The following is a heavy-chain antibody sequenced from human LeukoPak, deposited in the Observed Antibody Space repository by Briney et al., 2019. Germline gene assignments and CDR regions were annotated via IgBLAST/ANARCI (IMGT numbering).Heavy chain of an antibody. D-gene: IGHD6-19*01. J-gene: IGHJ6*02. V-gene: IGHV3-9*01. Sequence: GGSLRLSCAASGFTFSSYAMSWVRQAPGKGLEWVSGISWNSGRIGYADSVKGRYTISRDNAKNSLYLQMNSLRPEDTALYYCAKDTSGGSGWYSGGLYYAMDVWGPGTTVTVSS. CDR2: ISWNSGRI. CDR1: GFTFSSYA. CDR3: AKDTSGGSGWYSGGLYYAMDV.